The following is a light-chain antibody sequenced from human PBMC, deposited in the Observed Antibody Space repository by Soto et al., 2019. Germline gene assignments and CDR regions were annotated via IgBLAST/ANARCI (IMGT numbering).Light chain of an antibody. Sequence: QSVLTQPASVSVSPGQSITLSCTGSSSDVGSSNYVSWYQQLPGKAPKLIIFDVNNRPSGVSDRFSGSKSDNTASLTISGLQAEDEAEYYCSSYTTLNTVIFGGGTKLTVL. J-gene: IGLJ2*01. V-gene: IGLV2-14*03. CDR2: DVN. CDR1: SSDVGSSNY. CDR3: SSYTTLNTVI.